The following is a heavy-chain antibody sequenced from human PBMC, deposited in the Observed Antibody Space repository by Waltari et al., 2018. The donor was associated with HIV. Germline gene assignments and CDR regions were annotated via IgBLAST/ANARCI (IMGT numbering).Heavy chain of an antibody. CDR1: GGSFSNYA. Sequence: QVQLVQSGTEVRTPGSSVRVSCKASGGSFSNYAISWVRQVPGQGREGMGGIVPLLRTENYAQKFLGRFTITADESTSTAYMDLSSLRSEDTALYYCARWIEQGADSRGQGTLVIVSS. V-gene: IGHV1-69*01. J-gene: IGHJ4*02. D-gene: IGHD5-12*01. CDR2: IVPLLRTE. CDR3: ARWIEQGADS.